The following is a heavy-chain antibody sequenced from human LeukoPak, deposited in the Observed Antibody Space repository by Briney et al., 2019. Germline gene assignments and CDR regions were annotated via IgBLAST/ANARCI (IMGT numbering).Heavy chain of an antibody. CDR1: GFTFSSYE. D-gene: IGHD5-18*01. J-gene: IGHJ4*02. V-gene: IGHV3-48*03. Sequence: PGGSLRLSCAASGFTFSSYEMNWVRQAPGKGLEWVSYISSSGSTIYYADSVKGRFTISRDNAKNSPYLQMNSLRAEDTAVYYCASTRRGYSYGGVFFRDYWGQGTLVTVSS. CDR3: ASTRRGYSYGGVFFRDY. CDR2: ISSSGSTI.